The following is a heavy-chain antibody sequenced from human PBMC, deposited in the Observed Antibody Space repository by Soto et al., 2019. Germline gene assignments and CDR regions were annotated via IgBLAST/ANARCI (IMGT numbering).Heavy chain of an antibody. V-gene: IGHV3-30-3*01. J-gene: IGHJ4*02. Sequence: QVQLVESGGGVVQPGRSLRLSCAASGFTFSSYAMHWVRQAPGKGLEWVAVISYDGSNKYYADSVKGRFTISRDNSKNTLYLQLNSLRAEDTAVYYCARGLTYYDDSSGYYQLDYWGQGPMVPFSS. CDR1: GFTFSSYA. D-gene: IGHD3-22*01. CDR3: ARGLTYYDDSSGYYQLDY. CDR2: ISYDGSNK.